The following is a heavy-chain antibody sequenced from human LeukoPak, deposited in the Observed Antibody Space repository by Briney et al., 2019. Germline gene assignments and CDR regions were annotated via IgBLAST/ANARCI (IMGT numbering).Heavy chain of an antibody. V-gene: IGHV3-23*01. Sequence: GGSLRLSCAASGFTFSADAMNWVRQAPGKGLEWVSTINYNGGSTYYADSVEGRFTISRDNSKNTLYLQMNSLRAEDTAVYYCARSVQVYYYGMDVWGQGTTVTVSS. CDR1: GFTFSADA. J-gene: IGHJ6*02. CDR3: ARSVQVYYYGMDV. D-gene: IGHD6-19*01. CDR2: INYNGGST.